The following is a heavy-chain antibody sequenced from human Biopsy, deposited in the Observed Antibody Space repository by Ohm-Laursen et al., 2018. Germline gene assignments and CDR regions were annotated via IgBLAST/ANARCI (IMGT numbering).Heavy chain of an antibody. CDR1: GGFISSSSYY. D-gene: IGHD4-17*01. J-gene: IGHJ4*02. CDR2: ISYTGST. Sequence: PSQTLSLTCTVSGGFISSSSYYWGWIRQPPGKGLEWIGSISYTGSTHDNPSLTSRVTISVDTSKNQFSLKLYSLTAADTAVYHCARHGVYGDLRMDYWGQGTLVTVSS. CDR3: ARHGVYGDLRMDY. V-gene: IGHV4-39*01.